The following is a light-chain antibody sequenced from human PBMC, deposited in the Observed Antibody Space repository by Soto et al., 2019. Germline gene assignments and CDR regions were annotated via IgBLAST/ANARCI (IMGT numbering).Light chain of an antibody. CDR2: AAS. J-gene: IGKJ4*01. CDR1: QDISSW. CDR3: QQLNSYPLT. V-gene: IGKV1-12*01. Sequence: DIQMTQSPSSVSASVGDRVTITCRASQDISSWVAWYQQKPGKAPKLLISAASSLQSGVPRRFSGSGSGTDFTLVISSLQPEDFASYYCQQLNSYPLTFGGGTKVDIK.